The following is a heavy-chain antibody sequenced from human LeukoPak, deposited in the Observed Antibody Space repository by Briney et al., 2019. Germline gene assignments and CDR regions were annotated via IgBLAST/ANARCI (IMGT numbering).Heavy chain of an antibody. J-gene: IGHJ6*02. CDR2: ISSSSSYI. D-gene: IGHD1-14*01. V-gene: IGHV3-21*01. Sequence: GGSLRLSCAASGLTFSSYSMNWVRQAPGKGPEWVSSISSSSSYIYYADSVKGRFTISRDNAKNSLYLQMNSLRAEDTAVYYCARDITGYYYYGMDVWGQGTTVTVSS. CDR3: ARDITGYYYYGMDV. CDR1: GLTFSSYS.